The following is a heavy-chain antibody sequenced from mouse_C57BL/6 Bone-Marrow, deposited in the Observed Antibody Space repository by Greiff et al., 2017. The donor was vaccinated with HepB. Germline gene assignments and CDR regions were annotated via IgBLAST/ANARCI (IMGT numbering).Heavy chain of an antibody. Sequence: QVQLQQSGAELVRPGASVKLSCKASGYTFTDYYINWVKQRPGQGLEWIARIYPGSGNTYYNEKFKGKATLTAEKSSSTAYMQLSSLTSEDSAVYFCARGYYGYFDYWGQGTTLTVSS. J-gene: IGHJ2*01. CDR3: ARGYYGYFDY. V-gene: IGHV1-76*01. D-gene: IGHD1-1*01. CDR2: IYPGSGNT. CDR1: GYTFTDYY.